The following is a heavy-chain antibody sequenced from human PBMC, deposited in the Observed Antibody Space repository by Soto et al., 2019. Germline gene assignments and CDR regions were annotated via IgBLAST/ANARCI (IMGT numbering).Heavy chain of an antibody. CDR2: IIAVFGRG. V-gene: IGHV1-69*01. Sequence: QVQLVQSGAEVHKPGSSVKVSCKASGGTFSSYTVSWLRQVPGQGLEWMGGIIAVFGRGNYAQKFQGRVTITADESTSSVYMELRSLTSEGRAVYFCAIEGGGATIVGVTCTFDVWCQGTLVTVSS. CDR1: GGTFSSYT. CDR3: AIEGGGATIVGVTCTFDV. J-gene: IGHJ3*01. D-gene: IGHD1-26*01.